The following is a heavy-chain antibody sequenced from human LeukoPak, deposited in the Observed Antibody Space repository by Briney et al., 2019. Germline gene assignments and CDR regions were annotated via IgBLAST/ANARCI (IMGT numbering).Heavy chain of an antibody. CDR2: ISAYNGDT. J-gene: IGHJ6*03. V-gene: IGHV1-18*01. CDR3: AFSRYYLQGSYYYMDV. CDR1: GYTFTSYG. D-gene: IGHD2/OR15-2a*01. Sequence: APVKVSCKASGYTFTSYGISWVRQAPGQGLEWMGWISAYNGDTNYAQKLQGRVTMTTDTSTSTAYMELRSLRSDDTAVYYCAFSRYYLQGSYYYMDVWGQGTLVTVSS.